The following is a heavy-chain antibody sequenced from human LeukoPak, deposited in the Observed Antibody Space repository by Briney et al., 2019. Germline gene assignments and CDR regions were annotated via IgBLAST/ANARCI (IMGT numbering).Heavy chain of an antibody. CDR1: GFIFSDYA. J-gene: IGHJ4*02. D-gene: IGHD6-6*01. CDR3: AKWGQLGPLDY. V-gene: IGHV3-23*01. CDR2: ISDSGGRT. Sequence: GGSLRLSCAASGFIFSDYAMNWVRQSPGKGLEWVSVISDSGGRTYYTDSVKGRFTISRDNSKNTLYLQMNSLRAEDTAVYYCAKWGQLGPLDYWGQGTLVTVSS.